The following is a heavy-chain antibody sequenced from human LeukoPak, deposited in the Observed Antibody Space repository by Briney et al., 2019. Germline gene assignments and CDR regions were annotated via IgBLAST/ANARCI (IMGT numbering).Heavy chain of an antibody. CDR3: AREGGSSWTFLDY. Sequence: ASVKVSCKASGYTFTGYYMHWVRQAPGQGLERMGWINPNSGGTNYAQKFQGRVTMTRDTSISTAYMELSRLRSDDTAVYYCAREGGSSWTFLDYWGQGTLVTVSS. CDR1: GYTFTGYY. D-gene: IGHD6-13*01. CDR2: INPNSGGT. J-gene: IGHJ4*02. V-gene: IGHV1-2*02.